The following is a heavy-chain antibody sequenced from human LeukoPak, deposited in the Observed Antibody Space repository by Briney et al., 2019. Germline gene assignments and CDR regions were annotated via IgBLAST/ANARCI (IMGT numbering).Heavy chain of an antibody. Sequence: PSETLSLTCTVSGGSISNYYWSWIRQPPGKGLEWIGDIYYSESTNYNPSLKSRVTISVDTSKNQFSLNLRSVTAADTAVYYCARGSVQQPFDYWGQGTLVTVSS. J-gene: IGHJ4*02. D-gene: IGHD6-13*01. CDR3: ARGSVQQPFDY. CDR1: GGSISNYY. V-gene: IGHV4-59*08. CDR2: IYYSEST.